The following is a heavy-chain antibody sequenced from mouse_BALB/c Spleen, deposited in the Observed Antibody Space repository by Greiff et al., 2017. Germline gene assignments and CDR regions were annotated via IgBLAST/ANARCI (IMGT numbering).Heavy chain of an antibody. D-gene: IGHD2-14*01. Sequence: QVQLQQPGAELVKPGTSVKLSCKASGYNFTSYWINWVKLRPGQGLEWIGDIYPGSGSTNYNEKFKSKATLTVDTSSSTAYMQLSSLASEDSALYYCARNYRYDYAMDDWGQGTSVTVSS. CDR3: ARNYRYDYAMDD. J-gene: IGHJ4*01. V-gene: IGHV1-55*01. CDR1: GYNFTSYW. CDR2: IYPGSGST.